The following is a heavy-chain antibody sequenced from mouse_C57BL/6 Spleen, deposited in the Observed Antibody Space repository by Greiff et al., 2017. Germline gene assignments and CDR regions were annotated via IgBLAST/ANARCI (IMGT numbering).Heavy chain of an antibody. CDR1: GYTFPSYW. CDR2: IDPSDSYT. D-gene: IGHD2-1*01. CDR3: ARCRDPYDNYCTWSAC. Sequence: QVQLQQPGAELVMPGASVKLCCKASGYTFPSYWMHWVTQRPGQGLEWIGEIDPSDSYTNYNQKFKGKSTLTVDKSSSTAYMQLSSLTSEDASVYFCARCRDPYDNYCTWSACWAEGTLVSVS. J-gene: IGHJ3*01. V-gene: IGHV1-69*01.